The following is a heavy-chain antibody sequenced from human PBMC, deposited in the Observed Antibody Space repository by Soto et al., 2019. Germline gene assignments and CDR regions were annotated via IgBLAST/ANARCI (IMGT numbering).Heavy chain of an antibody. D-gene: IGHD1-1*01. J-gene: IGHJ4*02. CDR3: ARAFNKLERQVN. CDR2: INHSGST. CDR1: GGSFSGYY. V-gene: IGHV4-34*01. Sequence: QVQLQQWGAGLLKPSETLSLTCAVYGGSFSGYYWSWIRQPPGKGLEWIGEINHSGSTNYNPSLKSRVTISVDTSKNQFSLKLSSVTAADTAVYYCARAFNKLERQVNWGQGTLVTVSS.